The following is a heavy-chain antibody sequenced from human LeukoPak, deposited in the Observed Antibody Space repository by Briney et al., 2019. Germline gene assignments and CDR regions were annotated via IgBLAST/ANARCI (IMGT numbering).Heavy chain of an antibody. D-gene: IGHD6-19*01. J-gene: IGHJ4*02. V-gene: IGHV4-34*01. CDR3: ARGTLYRGWSYYLDF. Sequence: SETLSLTCAVYGGSFSGYYWSWIRQPPGKGLEWIGEINHSGSTNYNPSLKSRVTISVDMSKNHFSLRLRSVTAADTAMYYCARGTLYRGWSYYLDFWGQGSQVTVSS. CDR1: GGSFSGYY. CDR2: INHSGST.